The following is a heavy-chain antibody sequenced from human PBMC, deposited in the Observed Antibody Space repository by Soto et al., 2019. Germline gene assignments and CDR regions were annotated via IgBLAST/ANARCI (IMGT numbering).Heavy chain of an antibody. CDR1: EDTFSKYY. Sequence: ASVKVSCKTSEDTFSKYYMHWVRQAPGQGLEWMGLISPSGDGTWYAQKFQGRVTLTKDMSTTTAYMDLTYLRSEDTALYFCAKDGGHYGDLDYWGQGTLVTVSS. J-gene: IGHJ4*02. CDR2: ISPSGDGT. CDR3: AKDGGHYGDLDY. V-gene: IGHV1-46*01. D-gene: IGHD4-17*01.